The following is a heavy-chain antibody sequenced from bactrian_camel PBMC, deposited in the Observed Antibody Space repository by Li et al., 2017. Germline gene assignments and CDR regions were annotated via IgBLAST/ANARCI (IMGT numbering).Heavy chain of an antibody. V-gene: IGHV3S40*01. J-gene: IGHJ4*01. CDR1: GFNFRTTS. Sequence: VQLVESGVGLVQPGGSLILSCNATGFNFRTTSMSWVRQAPGKGLEWVSDINRRGDRFAYADSVKGRFTISRDNAKDELYLQMNSLKPEDTAVYYCATVETLGVTGVAYWGQGTQVTVS. CDR3: ATVETLGVTGVAY. CDR2: INRRGDRF. D-gene: IGHD1*01.